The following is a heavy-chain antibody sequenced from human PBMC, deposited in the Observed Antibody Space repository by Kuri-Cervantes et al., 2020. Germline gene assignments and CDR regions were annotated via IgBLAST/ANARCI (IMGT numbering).Heavy chain of an antibody. CDR2: INPSGSST. Sequence: ASVKVSCKASGYTFTNYHIHWVRQAPGQGLEWMGMINPSGSSTIYAQRFQGRVTMTRDTSTNTVDMELSSLRSEDTAVYYCARGGSYYHPPHYYYYYYMDVWGKGTTVTVSS. V-gene: IGHV1-46*01. CDR3: ARGGSYYHPPHYYYYYYMDV. D-gene: IGHD1-26*01. CDR1: GYTFTNYH. J-gene: IGHJ6*03.